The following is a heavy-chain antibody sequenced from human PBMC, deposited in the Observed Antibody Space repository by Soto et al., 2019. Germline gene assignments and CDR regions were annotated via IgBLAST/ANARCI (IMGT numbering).Heavy chain of an antibody. D-gene: IGHD3-22*01. J-gene: IGHJ2*01. CDR1: GFTFTSSA. CDR3: AADRRYYDSSGYDLELGWYFDL. CDR2: IVVGSGNT. Sequence: QMQLVQSGPEVKKPGTSVKVSCKASGFTFTSSAVQWVRQARGQRLAWIGWIVVGSGNTNYAQKFQERVTITRDMSTSTAYMELSSRRSEETAVYYCAADRRYYDSSGYDLELGWYFDLWGRGTLVTVSS. V-gene: IGHV1-58*01.